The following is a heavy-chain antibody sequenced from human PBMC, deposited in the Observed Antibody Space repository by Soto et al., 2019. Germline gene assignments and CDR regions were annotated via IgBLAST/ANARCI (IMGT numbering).Heavy chain of an antibody. J-gene: IGHJ4*02. CDR2: ISGSGGST. V-gene: IGHV3-23*01. CDR3: AKDRFPGTTVRGVLFDY. Sequence: GGSLRLSCAASGFTFSSYAMSWVRQALGKGLEWVSAISGSGGSTYYADSVKGRFTISRDNSKNTLYLQMNSLRAEDTAVYYCAKDRFPGTTVRGVLFDYWGQGTLVTVSS. CDR1: GFTFSSYA. D-gene: IGHD3-10*01.